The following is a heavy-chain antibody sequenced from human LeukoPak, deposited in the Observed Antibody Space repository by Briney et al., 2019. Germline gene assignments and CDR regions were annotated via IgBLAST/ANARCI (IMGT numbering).Heavy chain of an antibody. J-gene: IGHJ4*02. D-gene: IGHD3-3*01. V-gene: IGHV4-38-2*02. CDR3: VREGPVRFLEQIDY. Sequence: SETLSLTCTVSSYSISRGYYWGWIRQSPGKGLEWIGNIHHGGSTSYNPSLKSRATISLDMSKNQFSLKLNSVTAADTAVYYCVREGPVRFLEQIDYWGQGTLVTVSS. CDR1: SYSISRGYY. CDR2: IHHGGST.